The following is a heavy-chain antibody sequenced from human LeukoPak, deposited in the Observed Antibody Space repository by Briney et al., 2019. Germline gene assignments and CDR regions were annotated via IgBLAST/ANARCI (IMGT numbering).Heavy chain of an antibody. CDR1: GGSFSGYY. V-gene: IGHV4-34*01. CDR3: ARSLQVDTAIEFDY. J-gene: IGHJ4*02. CDR2: IYYSGST. Sequence: KPSETLSLTCAVYGGSFSGYYWSWIRQPPGKGLEWIGSIYYSGSTYYNPSLKSRVTMSVDTSKNQFSLKLSSVTAADTAVYYCARSLQVDTAIEFDYWGQGTLVTVSS. D-gene: IGHD5-18*01.